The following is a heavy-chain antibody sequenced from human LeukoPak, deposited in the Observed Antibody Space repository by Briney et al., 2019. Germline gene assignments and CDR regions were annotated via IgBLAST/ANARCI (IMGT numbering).Heavy chain of an antibody. V-gene: IGHV3-23*01. D-gene: IGHD3-22*01. CDR2: ISGSGGST. CDR1: GFTFSSYA. J-gene: IGHJ3*02. CDR3: AKDKITYYYDSSGSDAFDI. Sequence: GGSLRLSCAASGFTFSSYAMSWVRQAPGKGLEWVSAISGSGGSTYYADSVKGRFTISRDNSKNTLYLQMNSLRAEDTAVYYCAKDKITYYYDSSGSDAFDIWGQGTMVTVSS.